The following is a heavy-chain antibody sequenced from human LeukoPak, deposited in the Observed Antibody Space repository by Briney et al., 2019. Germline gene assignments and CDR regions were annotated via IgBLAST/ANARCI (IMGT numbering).Heavy chain of an antibody. D-gene: IGHD4-23*01. CDR2: ISWHSGSI. CDR1: GFTFDDYA. CDR3: AKDKSSTVITPADY. J-gene: IGHJ4*02. Sequence: PGGSLRLSCAASGFTFDDYAMHWVRQAPGKGLEWVSGISWHSGSIGYADSVKGRFTISRDNAKNSLYLQMNSLRAEDTAFYYCAKDKSSTVITPADYWGQGTLVTASS. V-gene: IGHV3-9*01.